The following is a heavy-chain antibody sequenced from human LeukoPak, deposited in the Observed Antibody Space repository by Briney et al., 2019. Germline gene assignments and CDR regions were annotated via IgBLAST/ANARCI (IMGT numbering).Heavy chain of an antibody. Sequence: ASVKVSCKASGYTFTSYGITWVRLVPGQGLEWMGWISAYNGNTNYAQMFQGRVIMTTDTSTNTAYMELRSLRADDTAMYYCARDPSYDSSGYPNWFDPWGQGTLVTVSS. CDR2: ISAYNGNT. D-gene: IGHD3-22*01. CDR3: ARDPSYDSSGYPNWFDP. V-gene: IGHV1-18*01. CDR1: GYTFTSYG. J-gene: IGHJ5*02.